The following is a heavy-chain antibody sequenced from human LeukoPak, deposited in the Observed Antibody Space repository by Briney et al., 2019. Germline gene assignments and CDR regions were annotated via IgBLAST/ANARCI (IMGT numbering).Heavy chain of an antibody. CDR2: IYSGGDT. D-gene: IGHD3-9*01. V-gene: IGHV3-53*01. J-gene: IGHJ4*02. Sequence: GGSLRLSCAASGFAVNDNYMGWVCQAPGKGLEWVSLIYSGGDTYYADSVKGRSTISRDNSKNMFYLQMNSLRPDDTATYYCARAILLTGSEYYFDSWGQGTLVTVSS. CDR3: ARAILLTGSEYYFDS. CDR1: GFAVNDNY.